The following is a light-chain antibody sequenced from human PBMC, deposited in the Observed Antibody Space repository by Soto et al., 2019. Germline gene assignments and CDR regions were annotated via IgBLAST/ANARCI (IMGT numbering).Light chain of an antibody. CDR3: QHLNSYPAIT. J-gene: IGKJ5*01. CDR2: AAS. CDR1: QDISSS. Sequence: DIQLTQSPSFLSASVGDRVTITCRASQDISSSLAWYQQKPGKAPKLLIYAASTLQGGVPSRFSGSGSGTEFTLTISSLQPEDFATYYCQHLNSYPAITFGQGTRLEIK. V-gene: IGKV1-9*01.